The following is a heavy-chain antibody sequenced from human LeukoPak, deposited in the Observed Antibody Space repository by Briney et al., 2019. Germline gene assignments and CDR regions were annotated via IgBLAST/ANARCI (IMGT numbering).Heavy chain of an antibody. Sequence: GGSLRLSCAASGFTFSSYSMNWVRQAPGKGLEWVSVIYSGGSTYYADSVKGRFTISRDNSKNTLYLQMNSLRAEDTAVYYCARDNPLAAAVSKGYYYMDVWGKGTTVTVSS. V-gene: IGHV3-53*01. CDR2: IYSGGST. CDR1: GFTFSSYS. CDR3: ARDNPLAAAVSKGYYYMDV. D-gene: IGHD6-13*01. J-gene: IGHJ6*03.